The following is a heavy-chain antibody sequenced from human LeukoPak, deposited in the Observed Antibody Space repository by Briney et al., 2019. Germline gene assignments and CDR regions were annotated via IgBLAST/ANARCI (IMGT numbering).Heavy chain of an antibody. CDR2: INPNSGGT. V-gene: IGHV1-2*02. CDR3: ARTPRGPIAAAGTGPLLH. J-gene: IGHJ4*02. D-gene: IGHD6-13*01. Sequence: ASVKVSCKASGYTFTGYYMHWVRQAPGQGLEWMGWINPNSGGTNYAQKFQGRVTMTRDTSISTAYMELSRLRSDDTAVYYCARTPRGPIAAAGTGPLLHWGQGTLVTVSS. CDR1: GYTFTGYY.